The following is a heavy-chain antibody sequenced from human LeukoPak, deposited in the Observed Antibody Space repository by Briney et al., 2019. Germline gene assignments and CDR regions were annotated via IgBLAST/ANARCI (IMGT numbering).Heavy chain of an antibody. CDR3: ARNFKAANDAFDI. CDR2: IYYSGST. D-gene: IGHD2-15*01. CDR1: GGSVSSYY. Sequence: SETLSLTCTVSGGSVSSYYWSWIRQPPGKGLEWIGYIYYSGSTNYNPSLKSRVTISVDTSKNQFSLELSSVTAADTAVYYCARNFKAANDAFDIWGQGTMVTVSS. J-gene: IGHJ3*02. V-gene: IGHV4-59*02.